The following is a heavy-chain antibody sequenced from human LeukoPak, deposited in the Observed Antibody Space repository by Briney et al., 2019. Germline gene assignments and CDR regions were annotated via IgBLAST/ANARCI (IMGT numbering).Heavy chain of an antibody. J-gene: IGHJ6*02. D-gene: IGHD2-2*01. CDR2: INAGNGNT. CDR3: ARSILVVPVASHYNYGVDV. CDR1: GYTFAKYA. Sequence: ASVKVSCKASGYTFAKYAIHWVRQAPGQRLEWMGWINAGNGNTRYSQKFQGGVTITRDTSASTAYMEVSSLRSEDTAVYYCARSILVVPVASHYNYGVDVWGQGTTVTVSS. V-gene: IGHV1-3*01.